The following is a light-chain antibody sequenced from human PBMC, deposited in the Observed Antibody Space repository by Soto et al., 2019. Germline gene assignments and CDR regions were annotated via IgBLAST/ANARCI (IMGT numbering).Light chain of an antibody. V-gene: IGKV3-15*01. CDR1: QNIYSN. CDR3: QQYDIWPWT. Sequence: IVMTQSPATLSVSPGERVTLSCRASQNIYSNIAWYQQRPGQAPRVLIYGASTRATGSPARFSGSGSGTEFTLTISSLQSEDFVVYFCQQYDIWPWTFGQGTKVDIK. J-gene: IGKJ1*01. CDR2: GAS.